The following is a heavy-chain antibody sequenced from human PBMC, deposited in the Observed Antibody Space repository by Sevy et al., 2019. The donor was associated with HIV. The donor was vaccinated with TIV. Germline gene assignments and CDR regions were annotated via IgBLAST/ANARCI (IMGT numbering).Heavy chain of an antibody. CDR3: VRGSSWTTGYHFDY. J-gene: IGHJ4*02. Sequence: GGSLRLSCAASGFTFSNYAMHWVRQAPGKGLEYVSSISTHGDSTYYADSVKGRFTISRDISKNTLFLQMGSLRAEDMAVYYCVRGSSWTTGYHFDYWGQGTLVTVSS. V-gene: IGHV3-64*02. CDR2: ISTHGDST. CDR1: GFTFSNYA. D-gene: IGHD6-13*01.